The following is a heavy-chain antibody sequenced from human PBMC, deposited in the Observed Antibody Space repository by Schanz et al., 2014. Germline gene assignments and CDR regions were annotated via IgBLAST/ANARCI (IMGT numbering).Heavy chain of an antibody. V-gene: IGHV3-48*04. CDR1: GFTFSSYL. J-gene: IGHJ3*01. CDR2: ISRDGTTS. Sequence: EVQLVESGGGLVQPGGSLTLSCAASGFTFSSYLMSWVRQAPGKGLEWLSYISRDGTTSYYADSVKGRFTISRDNAKNSLYLEMTSLRGEDTAVYYCARDSRYCTGVDCKGDAFDLWGQGTLVTVSS. D-gene: IGHD2-8*02. CDR3: ARDSRYCTGVDCKGDAFDL.